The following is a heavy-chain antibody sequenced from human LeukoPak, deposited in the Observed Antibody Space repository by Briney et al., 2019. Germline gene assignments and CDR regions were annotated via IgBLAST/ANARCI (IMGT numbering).Heavy chain of an antibody. D-gene: IGHD1-26*01. CDR1: GGSILSPNW. V-gene: IGHV4-4*02. CDR2: VHLNGAT. Sequence: SEALSLTCAVSGGSILSPNWWTWVRQPPGKGLEWIEEVHLNGATNYNPSVEGRFSMSIDKSKNHLSLEVISVTAADTAMYYCTRESGGFSPFGFWGQGTPVTVSS. J-gene: IGHJ4*02. CDR3: TRESGGFSPFGF.